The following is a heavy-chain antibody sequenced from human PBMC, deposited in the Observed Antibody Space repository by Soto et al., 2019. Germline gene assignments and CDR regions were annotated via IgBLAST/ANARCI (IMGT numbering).Heavy chain of an antibody. CDR1: GFTFSNNG. Sequence: VQLVESGGGAVQPGRSLRLSCAASGFTFSNNGIHWVRQAPGKGLEWVAVISSDGLNKYYADSVKGRFTISRDNSKNTLFLHMNSLRVEDTAVYYCAMDLYGGSSRFDYWGQGTLVTVSS. J-gene: IGHJ4*02. D-gene: IGHD2-15*01. V-gene: IGHV3-30*03. CDR2: ISSDGLNK. CDR3: AMDLYGGSSRFDY.